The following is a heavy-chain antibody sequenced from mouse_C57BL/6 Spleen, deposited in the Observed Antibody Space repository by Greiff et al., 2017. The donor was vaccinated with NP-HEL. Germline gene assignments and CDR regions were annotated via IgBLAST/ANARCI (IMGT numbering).Heavy chain of an antibody. CDR3: AQIGTTVH. Sequence: QVTLKVSGPGILQPSQTLSLTCSFSGFSLSTSGKGLEWLAHIWWNDDKYYNPSLKSRLTISKDTSNNQVFLKITSVDTADTATYYCAQIGTTVHWGQGTTLTVSS. CDR1: GFSLSTS. J-gene: IGHJ2*01. D-gene: IGHD1-1*01. V-gene: IGHV8-5*01. CDR2: IWWNDDK.